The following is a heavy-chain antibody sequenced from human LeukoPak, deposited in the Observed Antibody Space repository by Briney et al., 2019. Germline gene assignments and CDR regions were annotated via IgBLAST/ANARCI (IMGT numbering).Heavy chain of an antibody. CDR2: IKQDGSEK. V-gene: IGHV3-7*01. CDR1: GFTFSTYW. CDR3: ARGLIYLSADY. J-gene: IGHJ4*02. Sequence: QPGGSLRLSCAASGFTFSTYWMSWVRQAPGKGLEWVANIKQDGSEKYYVDSVKGRFTISRDNAKNSLYLQMNSLRAEDTAVYYCARGLIYLSADYWGQGTLVTVSS. D-gene: IGHD3-10*01.